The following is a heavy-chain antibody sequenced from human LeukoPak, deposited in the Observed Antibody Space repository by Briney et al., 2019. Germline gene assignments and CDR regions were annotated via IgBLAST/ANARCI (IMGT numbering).Heavy chain of an antibody. CDR1: GGSFSGYY. V-gene: IGHV4-34*01. CDR2: INHSGST. J-gene: IGHJ4*02. D-gene: IGHD3-22*01. Sequence: SETLSLTCAVYGGSFSGYYWSWIRQPPGKGLEWIGEINHSGSTNYNPSLKSRVTISVDTSKNQFSLKLSSVTAADTAVYYCARGRGITMILDYWGQGTLVTVSS. CDR3: ARGRGITMILDY.